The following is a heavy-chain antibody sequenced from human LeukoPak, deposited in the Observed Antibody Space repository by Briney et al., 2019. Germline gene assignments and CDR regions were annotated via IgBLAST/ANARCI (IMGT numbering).Heavy chain of an antibody. CDR3: ARGMIVGDYFDY. V-gene: IGHV4-39*07. CDR1: GGSISSSSYY. D-gene: IGHD3-22*01. J-gene: IGHJ4*02. Sequence: SETLSLTCTVSGGSISSSSYYWGWIRQPPGKGLEWIGSIYYSGSTYYNPSLKSRVTISVDTSKNQFSLKLSSVTAADTAVYYCARGMIVGDYFDYWGQGTLVTVSS. CDR2: IYYSGST.